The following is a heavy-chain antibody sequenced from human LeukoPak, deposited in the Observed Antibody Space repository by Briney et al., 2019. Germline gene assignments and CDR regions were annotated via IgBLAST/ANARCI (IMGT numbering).Heavy chain of an antibody. CDR1: GGSISSGGYY. Sequence: PSQTLSLTCTVSGGSISSGGYYWSWIHQHPGKGLEWIGYIYYSGSTYYNPSLKSRVTISVDTSKNQFSLKLSSVTAADTAVYYCARATYYYDSSGYLPYFDYWGQGTLVTVSS. CDR3: ARATYYYDSSGYLPYFDY. CDR2: IYYSGST. D-gene: IGHD3-22*01. V-gene: IGHV4-31*03. J-gene: IGHJ4*02.